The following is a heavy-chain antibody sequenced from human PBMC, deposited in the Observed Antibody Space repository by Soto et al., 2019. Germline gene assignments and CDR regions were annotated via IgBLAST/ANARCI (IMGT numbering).Heavy chain of an antibody. CDR2: MSYSGST. J-gene: IGHJ4*02. CDR1: GGSITSGDYY. D-gene: IGHD3-16*01. V-gene: IGHV4-30-4*01. CDR3: ARTRTHVYGAPYYFDY. Sequence: QVQLQESGPGLVKPLQTLSLTCTASGGSITSGDYYWSWIRQPPGKGLEWIGYMSYSGSTYYKPSLKRRVTISGDTSKNQFSLKLISVSAADTAVYYCARTRTHVYGAPYYFDYWGQGTLVTVSS.